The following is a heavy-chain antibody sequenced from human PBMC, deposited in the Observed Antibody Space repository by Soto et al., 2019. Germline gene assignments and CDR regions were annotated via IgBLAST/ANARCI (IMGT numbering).Heavy chain of an antibody. D-gene: IGHD4-17*01. CDR2: IYSGGST. J-gene: IGHJ6*03. CDR3: ARSYGDYVLGYYYYYMDV. V-gene: IGHV3-53*04. CDR1: GFTVSSNY. Sequence: GGSLRLSCAASGFTVSSNYMSWVRQAPGKGLEWVSVIYSGGSTYYADSVKGRFTISRHNSKNTLYLQMNSLRAEDTAVYYCARSYGDYVLGYYYYYMDVWGKGTTVTVSS.